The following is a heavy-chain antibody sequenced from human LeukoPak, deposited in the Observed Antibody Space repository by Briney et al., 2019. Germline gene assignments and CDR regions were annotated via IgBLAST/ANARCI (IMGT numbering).Heavy chain of an antibody. Sequence: PGESLRLSCAASGFTFSNYAMTWVRQAPGKGLEWVSAVSGSGGRTFYADSVKGRFTISRDNSKNTLYLQIDSLRAEDTAVYYCAKAPPYYDSSGPSEYWGQGTLVTVSS. CDR1: GFTFSNYA. V-gene: IGHV3-23*01. J-gene: IGHJ4*02. CDR2: VSGSGGRT. CDR3: AKAPPYYDSSGPSEY. D-gene: IGHD3-22*01.